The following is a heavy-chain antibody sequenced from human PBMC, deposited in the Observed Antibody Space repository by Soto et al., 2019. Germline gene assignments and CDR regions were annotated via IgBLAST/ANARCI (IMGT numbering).Heavy chain of an antibody. V-gene: IGHV3-30*18. CDR2: ISYDGSNK. J-gene: IGHJ4*02. Sequence: QVPLVESGGGVVQPGRSLRLSCAASGFTFSSYGMHWVRQAPGKGLEWVAVISYDGSNKYYADSVTGRFTISRDNSKSTVYLQMNSLRAEDTAVYYCAKDTSGYSYGFDYWGQGTLVTVSS. D-gene: IGHD5-18*01. CDR3: AKDTSGYSYGFDY. CDR1: GFTFSSYG.